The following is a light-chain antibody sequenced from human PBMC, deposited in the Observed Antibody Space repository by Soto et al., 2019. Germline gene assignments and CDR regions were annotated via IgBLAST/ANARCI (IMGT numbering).Light chain of an antibody. CDR1: SSDVGGYNY. CDR3: SSYTSSSTLV. CDR2: DVS. V-gene: IGLV2-14*01. J-gene: IGLJ2*01. Sequence: QSALTQPASVSGSPGQSITISCTGTSSDVGGYNYVAWYQQHPGKALKLMIYDVSNRPSGVSNRFSGSKSGNTASLTISGLQPEDEADYYFSSYTSSSTLVFGGGTQLTVL.